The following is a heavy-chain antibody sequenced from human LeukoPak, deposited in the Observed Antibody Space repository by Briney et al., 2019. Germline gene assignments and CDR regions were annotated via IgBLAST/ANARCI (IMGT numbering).Heavy chain of an antibody. V-gene: IGHV3-30*01. D-gene: IGHD2-2*01. CDR1: GFTFSSYA. CDR3: ARGTGGVPAAGLFDY. CDR2: ISYDGSNK. Sequence: PGRSLRLSCAASGFTFSSYAMHWVRQAPGKGLEWVAVISYDGSNKYYADSVKGRFTISRDNSKNTLYLQMNSLRAEDTAVYYCARGTGGVPAAGLFDYWGQGTLVTVSS. J-gene: IGHJ4*02.